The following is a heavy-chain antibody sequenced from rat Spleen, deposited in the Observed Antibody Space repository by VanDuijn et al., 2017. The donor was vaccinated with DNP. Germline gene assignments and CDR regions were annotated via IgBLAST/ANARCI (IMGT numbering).Heavy chain of an antibody. CDR1: GFIFSNYW. Sequence: EVQLVESGGGPVQPGRSLKLSCLASGFIFSNYWMTWIRQAPGKGLEWVASITNSGDGTYYSDSVKGRFSISRDNAKSTLYLQMDSLRSEDTATYYCARRGNYGGPRYWGQGVMVTVSS. D-gene: IGHD1-11*01. CDR2: ITNSGDGT. CDR3: ARRGNYGGPRY. V-gene: IGHV5-31*01. J-gene: IGHJ2*01.